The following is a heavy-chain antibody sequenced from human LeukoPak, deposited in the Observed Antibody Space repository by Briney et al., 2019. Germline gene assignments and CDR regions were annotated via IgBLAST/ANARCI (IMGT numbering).Heavy chain of an antibody. Sequence: PSETLSLTCNVSAGSIRGHYWSWIRQPPGKTLEWIGYIYHSGSTNYNPSLKSRVTISVDTSKNQFSLKLSSVTAADTAVYYCARHDHTDLWYYYFDPWGQGALVTVSS. CDR2: IYHSGST. CDR3: ARHDHTDLWYYYFDP. D-gene: IGHD3-10*01. V-gene: IGHV4-59*08. CDR1: AGSIRGHY. J-gene: IGHJ5*02.